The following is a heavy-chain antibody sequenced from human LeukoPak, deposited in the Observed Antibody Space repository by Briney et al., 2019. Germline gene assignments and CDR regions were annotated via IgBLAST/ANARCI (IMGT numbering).Heavy chain of an antibody. CDR2: IYYSGST. V-gene: IGHV4-39*01. Sequence: SETLSLTCTVSGGSISSGGYYWSWIRQHPGKGLEWIGYIYYSGSTYYNPSLKSRVTISVDTSKNQFSLKLSSVTAADTAVYYCARHWRRYYYDSSSSAAYFDYWGQGTLVTVSS. CDR1: GGSISSGGYY. J-gene: IGHJ4*02. D-gene: IGHD3-22*01. CDR3: ARHWRRYYYDSSSSAAYFDY.